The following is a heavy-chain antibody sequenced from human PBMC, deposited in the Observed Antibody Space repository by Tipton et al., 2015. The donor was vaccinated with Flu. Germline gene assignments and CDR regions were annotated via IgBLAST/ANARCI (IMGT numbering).Heavy chain of an antibody. J-gene: IGHJ5*02. D-gene: IGHD2-8*02. CDR2: MYNSGST. CDR3: ARENRDIVLVVYASNWFDP. CDR1: GGSISSSTYY. Sequence: TLSLTRTVSGGSISSSTYYWGWIRQPPGKGLEWIGSMYNSGSTYYNTSLKSRVTISVDTSKNQFSLKLSSVTAADTAVYYCARENRDIVLVVYASNWFDPWGQGTLVTVSS. V-gene: IGHV4-39*07.